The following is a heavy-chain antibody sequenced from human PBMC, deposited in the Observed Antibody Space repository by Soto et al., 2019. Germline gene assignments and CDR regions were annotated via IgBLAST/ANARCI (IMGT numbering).Heavy chain of an antibody. CDR3: ARGITIFGVVWTYYFDY. CDR1: GGSFSGYY. V-gene: IGHV4-34*01. D-gene: IGHD3-3*01. Sequence: SETLSLTCAVYGGSFSGYYWSWIRQPPGKGLEWIGEINHSGSTNYNPSLKSRVTISVDTSKNQFSLKLSSVTAADTAVYYCARGITIFGVVWTYYFDYWGQGTLVTVSS. J-gene: IGHJ4*02. CDR2: INHSGST.